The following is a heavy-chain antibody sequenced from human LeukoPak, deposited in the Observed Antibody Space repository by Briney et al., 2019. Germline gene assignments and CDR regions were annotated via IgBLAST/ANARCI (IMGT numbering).Heavy chain of an antibody. CDR3: ARASYCSDGSCYSDY. J-gene: IGHJ4*02. V-gene: IGHV1-18*01. Sequence: ASVKVSCKASGYTFTSYSISWVRQAPGQGPEWMGWISAYNGNTIYAQTVKGRVTMTTDTSTSTAYMELRSLKSDDTAVYYCARASYCSDGSCYSDYWGQGTLVTVSS. D-gene: IGHD2-15*01. CDR1: GYTFTSYS. CDR2: ISAYNGNT.